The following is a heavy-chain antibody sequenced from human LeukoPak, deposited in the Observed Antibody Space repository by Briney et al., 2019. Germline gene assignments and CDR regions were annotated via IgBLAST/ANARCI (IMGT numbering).Heavy chain of an antibody. Sequence: PGGSLRLSCAASGFTFSSDSMNWVRQAPGKGLEWVSSISSSSSYIYYADSVKGRFTISRDNAKNSLYLQMNSLRAEDTAVYYCARAKGAVADAIDYRGQGTLVTVSS. D-gene: IGHD6-19*01. CDR1: GFTFSSDS. CDR2: ISSSSSYI. CDR3: ARAKGAVADAIDY. V-gene: IGHV3-21*01. J-gene: IGHJ4*02.